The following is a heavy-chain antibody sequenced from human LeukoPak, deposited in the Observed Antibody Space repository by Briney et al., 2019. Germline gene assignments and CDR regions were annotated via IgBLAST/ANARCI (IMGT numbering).Heavy chain of an antibody. Sequence: GESLKISCKGSGYSFTSYWIGWVRQVPGKGLELMVIIYPGDSDTRYSPSFQGQVTISADKSISTAYLQWSSLKASNTAMYYCARLDVVVVAATPIYWFDPWGQGTLVTVSS. J-gene: IGHJ5*02. V-gene: IGHV5-51*01. CDR1: GYSFTSYW. CDR3: ARLDVVVVAATPIYWFDP. CDR2: IYPGDSDT. D-gene: IGHD2-15*01.